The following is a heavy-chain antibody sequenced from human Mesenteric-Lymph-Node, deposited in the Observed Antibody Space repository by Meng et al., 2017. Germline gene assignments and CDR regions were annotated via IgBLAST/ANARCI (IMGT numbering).Heavy chain of an antibody. CDR2: IYHSGST. CDR1: GGSISSSNW. Sequence: VQLQESGPALLKPSQTLSLTCTVSGGSISSSNWWSWVRQPPGKGLEWIGEIYHSGSTNYNPSLKSRVTISVDTSKNQFSLKLSSVTAADTAVYYCARLSSSWSPNWFDPWGQGTLVTVSS. CDR3: ARLSSSWSPNWFDP. D-gene: IGHD6-13*01. J-gene: IGHJ5*02. V-gene: IGHV4-4*02.